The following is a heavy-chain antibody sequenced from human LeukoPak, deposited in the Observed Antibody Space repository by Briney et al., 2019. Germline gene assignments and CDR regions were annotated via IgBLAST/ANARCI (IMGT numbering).Heavy chain of an antibody. D-gene: IGHD2-15*01. CDR1: GFTFSSYS. Sequence: PGGSLRLSCAVSGFTFSSYSMNWVRQAPGKGLEWVSSISSSSSYIYYADSVKGRFTISRDNAKNSLYLQMNSLRAEDTAVYYCANSRTARKDFDYWGQGTLVTVSS. J-gene: IGHJ4*02. CDR3: ANSRTARKDFDY. CDR2: ISSSSSYI. V-gene: IGHV3-21*01.